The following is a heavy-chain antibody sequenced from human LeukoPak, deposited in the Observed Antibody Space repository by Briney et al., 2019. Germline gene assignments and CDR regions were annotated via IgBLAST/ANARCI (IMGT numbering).Heavy chain of an antibody. CDR3: ARIATAGSYFDY. D-gene: IGHD6-13*01. CDR2: ISRSSTYI. CDR1: GFSFSDYS. V-gene: IGHV3-21*01. Sequence: PGGSLRLSCAASGFSFSDYSMTCVRQAPGEGLEWVSSISRSSTYIYYADSVKGRLTISRDNAKNSLYLQMNSLKAEDTAVYYCARIATAGSYFDYWGQGTLVTVSS. J-gene: IGHJ4*02.